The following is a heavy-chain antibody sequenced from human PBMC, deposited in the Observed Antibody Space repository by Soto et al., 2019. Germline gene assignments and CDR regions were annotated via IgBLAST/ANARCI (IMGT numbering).Heavy chain of an antibody. CDR3: ARDGTAAGIERFYYSGMDV. Sequence: ASVKVSCKASGYTFTSYGISWVRQAPGQGLEWMGWISAYNGNTNYAQKLQGRVTMTTDTSTSTAYMELRSLRSDDTAVYYCARDGTAAGIERFYYSGMDVWGQGTTVTVSS. CDR2: ISAYNGNT. CDR1: GYTFTSYG. J-gene: IGHJ6*02. D-gene: IGHD6-13*01. V-gene: IGHV1-18*01.